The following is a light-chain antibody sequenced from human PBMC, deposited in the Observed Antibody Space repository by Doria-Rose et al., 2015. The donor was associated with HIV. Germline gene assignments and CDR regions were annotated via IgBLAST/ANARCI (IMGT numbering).Light chain of an antibody. V-gene: IGKV1-8*01. CDR1: QDISNC. J-gene: IGKJ1*01. CDR3: QQYYSYPPT. CDR2: AAS. Sequence: AIRMTQSPSSLSASTGDRVTITCRASQDISNCLAWYRQKPGKAPKLLIYAASTLQSGVPSRFSGSGSGTDFTLTISYLQSEDFATYYCQQYYSYPPTFGQGTKVEVK.